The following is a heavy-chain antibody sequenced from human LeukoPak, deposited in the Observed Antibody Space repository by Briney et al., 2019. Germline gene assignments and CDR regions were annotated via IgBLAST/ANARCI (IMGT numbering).Heavy chain of an antibody. V-gene: IGHV3-43D*03. CDR2: ISWDGGST. Sequence: GGSLRLSCAASGFSFDDYAMHWVRQAPGRGLGWVSLISWDGGSTYYADSVKGRFTISRDNSKNTLYLQMNSLRAEDTAVYYCASEIIFGSFDYWGQGTLVTVSS. D-gene: IGHD3-3*01. CDR3: ASEIIFGSFDY. J-gene: IGHJ4*02. CDR1: GFSFDDYA.